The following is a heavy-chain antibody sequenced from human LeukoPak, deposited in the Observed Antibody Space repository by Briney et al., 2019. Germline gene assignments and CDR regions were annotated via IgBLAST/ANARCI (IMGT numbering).Heavy chain of an antibody. D-gene: IGHD1-26*01. CDR2: ISGSGDNK. Sequence: GGSLRLSCAASGFTFSSYVMNWVREAPGKGLEWVSTISGSGDNKYYASSVRVRFTISSDNSKNTLDLQMNSLRAKDTAVYYCAKSVVGTFDYWGQGTLVTVSS. CDR1: GFTFSSYV. V-gene: IGHV3-23*01. CDR3: AKSVVGTFDY. J-gene: IGHJ4*02.